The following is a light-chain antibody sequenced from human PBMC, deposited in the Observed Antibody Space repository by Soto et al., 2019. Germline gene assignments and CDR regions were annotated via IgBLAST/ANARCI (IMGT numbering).Light chain of an antibody. J-gene: IGLJ1*01. CDR2: DVS. CDR3: CSYAGSYTP. Sequence: LTQPRSVSGSPGQSVTISCTGTSSDVGGYNYVSWYQQHPGKAPKLMIYDVSKRPSGVPDRFSGSKSGNTASLTISGLQAEDEADYYCCSYAGSYTPFGTGTKVTVL. V-gene: IGLV2-11*01. CDR1: SSDVGGYNY.